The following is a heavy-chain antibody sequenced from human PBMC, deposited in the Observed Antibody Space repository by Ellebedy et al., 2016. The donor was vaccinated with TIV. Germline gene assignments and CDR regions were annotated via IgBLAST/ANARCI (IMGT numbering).Heavy chain of an antibody. CDR2: TYHRSMWYN. CDR3: VRDSKGPNFSYNWFDA. Sequence: MPSETLSLTCAVSGDSVSSNSVTWNWIRQSPSRGLEWLGRTYHRSMWYNDYAVSVNGRIIISPDTSKNQFSLQLNSVTPEDTAVYYCVRDSKGPNFSYNWFDAWGQGTQVTVSP. V-gene: IGHV6-1*01. CDR1: GDSVSSNSVT. D-gene: IGHD2/OR15-2a*01. J-gene: IGHJ5*02.